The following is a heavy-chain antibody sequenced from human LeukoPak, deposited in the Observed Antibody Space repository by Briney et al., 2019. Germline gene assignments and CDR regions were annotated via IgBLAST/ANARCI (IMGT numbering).Heavy chain of an antibody. V-gene: IGHV4-39*01. CDR2: ISYSGST. D-gene: IGHD2-2*02. CDR3: ARHARGHCSSTICHTDY. Sequence: PSETLSLTCTVSGGSISNSYYWGWIRQPPGKGLEWIGSISYSGSTYYNPSLKSRVTISVDTSNNQFSLKLSSVTAADTAVYYCARHARGHCSSTICHTDYWGQGTLVTVSS. J-gene: IGHJ4*02. CDR1: GGSISNSYY.